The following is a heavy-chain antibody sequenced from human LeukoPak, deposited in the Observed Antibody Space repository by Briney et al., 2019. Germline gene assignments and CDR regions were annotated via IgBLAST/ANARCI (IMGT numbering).Heavy chain of an antibody. D-gene: IGHD3-10*01. CDR1: GFIFSSYS. V-gene: IGHV3-21*01. Sequence: AGGSLRLSCAASGFIFSSYSMIWVRQAPGKGLEWVSSISSSSTYIYYADSVKGRFTISRDNAKNSLYLQMNSLRAEDTAVYYCARETYGSGSYYPSFDYWGQGTLVTVSS. CDR2: ISSSSTYI. J-gene: IGHJ4*02. CDR3: ARETYGSGSYYPSFDY.